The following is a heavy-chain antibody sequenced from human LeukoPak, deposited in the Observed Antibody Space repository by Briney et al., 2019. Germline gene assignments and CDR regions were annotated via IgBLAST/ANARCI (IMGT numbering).Heavy chain of an antibody. D-gene: IGHD4-17*01. V-gene: IGHV3-33*06. CDR2: IWYDGSNK. CDR3: AKGGESDYGDHFDY. CDR1: GFTFSSNG. Sequence: PGGSXRLCCAASGFTFSSNGMHWVRQARGKGMEWVAVIWYDGSNKQYVDCGKGRFTIYRENNKNNLYLQMNSLTAEDTAVYYCAKGGESDYGDHFDYWGQGTLVTVSS. J-gene: IGHJ4*02.